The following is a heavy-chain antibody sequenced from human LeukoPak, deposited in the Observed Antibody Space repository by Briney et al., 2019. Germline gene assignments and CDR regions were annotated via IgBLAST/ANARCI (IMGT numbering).Heavy chain of an antibody. CDR3: ARGFILEWLWHRGSDAFDI. CDR1: GYTFTSYG. D-gene: IGHD3-3*01. V-gene: IGHV1-69*04. J-gene: IGHJ3*02. Sequence: ASVKVSCKASGYTFTSYGISWVRQAPGQGLEWMGRIIPILGIANYAQKFQGRVTITADKSTSTAYMELSSLRSEDTAVYYCARGFILEWLWHRGSDAFDIWGQGTMVTVSS. CDR2: IIPILGIA.